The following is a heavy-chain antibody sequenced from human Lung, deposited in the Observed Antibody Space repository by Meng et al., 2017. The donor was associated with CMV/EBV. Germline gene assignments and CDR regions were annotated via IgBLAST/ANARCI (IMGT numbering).Heavy chain of an antibody. Sequence: GESXKISCAASGFTFSSYGMHWVRQAPGKGLEWVAFIRYDGSNKYYADSVKGRFTISRDNSKNTLYLQMNSLRAEDTAVYYCAKGFCDSSGYYSEEDENCAYW. J-gene: IGHJ4*01. V-gene: IGHV3-30*02. CDR1: GFTFSSYG. CDR3: AKGFCDSSGYYSEEDENCAY. CDR2: IRYDGSNK. D-gene: IGHD3-22*01.